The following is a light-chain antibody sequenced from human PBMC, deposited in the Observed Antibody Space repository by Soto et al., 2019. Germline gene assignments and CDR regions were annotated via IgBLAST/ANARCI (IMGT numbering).Light chain of an antibody. Sequence: QSALTQPRSVSGSPGQSVTISCTATSSDVGGYKYVSWYQQHPGKAPKLMIYDGSKRPSGVPDRFSGSKSGNTASLTISGLQAEDEADYYCCSYAGSDVFGTGTKLTVL. CDR2: DGS. CDR1: SSDVGGYKY. CDR3: CSYAGSDV. J-gene: IGLJ1*01. V-gene: IGLV2-11*01.